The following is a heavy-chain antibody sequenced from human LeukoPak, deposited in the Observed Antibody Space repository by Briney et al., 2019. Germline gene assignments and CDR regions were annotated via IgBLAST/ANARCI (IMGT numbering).Heavy chain of an antibody. CDR1: GFTFSNYG. CDR3: AKEGYYVSGCFPDH. Sequence: GGSLRLSCVASGFTFSNYGMHWVRQAPGEGLEWVAVVSFDGSNEDYADSVKSRFTISRDSSKNTLYLLMNSLRAEDTAVYYCAKEGYYVSGCFPDHWGQGPLVTVSS. CDR2: VSFDGSNE. J-gene: IGHJ5*02. D-gene: IGHD3-10*01. V-gene: IGHV3-30*18.